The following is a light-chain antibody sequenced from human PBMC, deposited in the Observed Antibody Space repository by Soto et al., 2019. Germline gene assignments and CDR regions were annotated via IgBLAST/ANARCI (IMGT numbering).Light chain of an antibody. CDR2: FGS. CDR1: QSLLYNNTYNY. V-gene: IGKV2-28*01. J-gene: IGKJ5*01. Sequence: EIVMTQSPLTLPVTPGEPASISCRSSQSLLYNNTYNYLDWYVQKPGQSPQLLIYFGSNRAPGVLDRFSGSGSGTDFTLKINRVEAEDVETYYCMQALQSLTFGQGTRLQIQ. CDR3: MQALQSLT.